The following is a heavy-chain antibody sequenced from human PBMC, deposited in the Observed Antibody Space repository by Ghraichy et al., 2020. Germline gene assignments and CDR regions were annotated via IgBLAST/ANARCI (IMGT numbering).Heavy chain of an antibody. CDR3: ARQDGGYYYYYGMDV. CDR1: GYTFTSYY. Sequence: ASVKVSCKASGYTFTSYYMHWVRQAPGQGLEWMGIINPSGGSTSYAQKFQGRVTMTRDTSTSTVYMELSSLRSEDTAVYYCARQDGGYYYYYGMDVWGQGTTVTVSS. V-gene: IGHV1-46*01. CDR2: INPSGGST. J-gene: IGHJ6*02. D-gene: IGHD4-23*01.